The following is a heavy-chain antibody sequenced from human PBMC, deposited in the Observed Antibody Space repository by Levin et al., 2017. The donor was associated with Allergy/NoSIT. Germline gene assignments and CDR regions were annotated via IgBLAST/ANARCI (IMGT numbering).Heavy chain of an antibody. Sequence: PGGSLRLSCAASGFTFSSYWMSWVRQAPGKGLEWVANIKQDGSEKYYVDSVKGRFTISRDNAKNSLYLQMNSLRAEDTAVYYCARDTYNWNSRAANYYYYGMDVWGQGTTVTVSS. J-gene: IGHJ6*02. CDR1: GFTFSSYW. CDR2: IKQDGSEK. CDR3: ARDTYNWNSRAANYYYYGMDV. D-gene: IGHD1-7*01. V-gene: IGHV3-7*01.